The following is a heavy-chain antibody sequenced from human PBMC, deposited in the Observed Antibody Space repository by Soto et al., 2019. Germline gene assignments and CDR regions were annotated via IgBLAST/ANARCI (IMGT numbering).Heavy chain of an antibody. CDR1: GFTFSNAW. V-gene: IGHV3-15*07. Sequence: GGSLRLSCAASGFTFSNAWMNWVRQAPGKGLEWVGRIKSKTDGGTTDYAAPVKGRFTISRDDSKNTLYLQMNSLKTEDTAVYYCTVRYCSGGSCLFDPWGQGTLVTVSS. CDR2: IKSKTDGGTT. CDR3: TVRYCSGGSCLFDP. J-gene: IGHJ5*02. D-gene: IGHD2-15*01.